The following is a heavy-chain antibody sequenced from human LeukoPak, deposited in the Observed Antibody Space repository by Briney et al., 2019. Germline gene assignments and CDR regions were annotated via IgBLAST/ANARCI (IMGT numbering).Heavy chain of an antibody. Sequence: VASVKVSCKASGYTFTDYYIHWVRQAPEQGLEWMAYMNPNSGGTKYAQKFQDRITVTRDTSISTAYMELSSLRSDDTAVYYCARIQLWTRQIDYWGQGTLVTVSS. CDR2: MNPNSGGT. J-gene: IGHJ4*02. CDR1: GYTFTDYY. V-gene: IGHV1-2*02. CDR3: ARIQLWTRQIDY. D-gene: IGHD5-18*01.